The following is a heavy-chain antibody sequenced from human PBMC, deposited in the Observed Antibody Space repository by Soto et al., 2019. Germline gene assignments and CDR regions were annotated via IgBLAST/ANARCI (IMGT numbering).Heavy chain of an antibody. CDR2: LSAYNGNT. V-gene: IGHV1-18*01. D-gene: IGHD2-2*01. Sequence: QVQLVQSGAEVKKPGASVKVSCKASGYTFTSYGISWVRQAPGQGLEGRGWLSAYNGNTNYAQKLQGRVTMTTDTSTNTAYMELRSLRSDDTDVYYCGREYCSSTSGVDAFDIWGQGTMVTVSS. CDR1: GYTFTSYG. CDR3: GREYCSSTSGVDAFDI. J-gene: IGHJ3*02.